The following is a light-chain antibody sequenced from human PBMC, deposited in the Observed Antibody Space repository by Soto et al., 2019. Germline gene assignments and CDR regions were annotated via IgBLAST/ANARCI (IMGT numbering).Light chain of an antibody. J-gene: IGKJ1*01. CDR1: HSISSW. Sequence: DIQMTQSPSTLSASVGDRVTITCRASHSISSWLAWYQQKPGKAPKLLVYDASTLQSGVASRFSGSGSGTEFTLIISGLQPDDSATYYCQQYTNTNNPWMFGQGTKVDIK. CDR2: DAS. V-gene: IGKV1-5*01. CDR3: QQYTNTNNPWM.